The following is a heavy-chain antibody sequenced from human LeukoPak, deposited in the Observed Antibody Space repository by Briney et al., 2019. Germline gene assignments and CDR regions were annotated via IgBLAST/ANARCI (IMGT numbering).Heavy chain of an antibody. V-gene: IGHV3-23*01. J-gene: IGHJ4*02. Sequence: GGSLRLSCAVSGFDVSRNYMSWVRQAPGKGLEWVSAISGSGGSTYYADSVKGRFTISRDNSKNTLYLQMNSLRAEDTAVYYCAKVPGGELLLYFDYWGQGTLVTVSS. D-gene: IGHD1-26*01. CDR1: GFDVSRNY. CDR2: ISGSGGST. CDR3: AKVPGGELLLYFDY.